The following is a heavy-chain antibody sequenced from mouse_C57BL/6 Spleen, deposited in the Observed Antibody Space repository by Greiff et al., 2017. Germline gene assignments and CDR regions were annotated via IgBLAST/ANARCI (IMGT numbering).Heavy chain of an antibody. V-gene: IGHV1-72*01. CDR3: ARGSLFYYAMDY. D-gene: IGHD6-1*01. CDR1: GYTFTSYW. CDR2: IDPNSGGT. J-gene: IGHJ4*01. Sequence: QVQLKQSGPELVKPGASVKLSCKASGYTFTSYWMHWVKQRPGRGLEWIGRIDPNSGGTKYNEKFKSKATLTVDKPSSTAYMQLFSLTSDDSAVYFCARGSLFYYAMDYWGQGTSVTVSS.